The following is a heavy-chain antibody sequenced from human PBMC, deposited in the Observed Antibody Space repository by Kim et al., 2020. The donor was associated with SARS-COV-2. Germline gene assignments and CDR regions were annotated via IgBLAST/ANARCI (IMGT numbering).Heavy chain of an antibody. V-gene: IGHV3-13*01. D-gene: IGHD1-7*01. CDR1: GFTFSSYD. Sequence: GGSLRLSCAASGFTFSSYDMHWVRQATGKGLEWVSAIGTAGDTYYPGSVKGRFTISRENAKNSLYLQMNSLRAGDTAVYYCARSTTYSAFDIWGQGTMVTVSS. J-gene: IGHJ3*02. CDR2: IGTAGDT. CDR3: ARSTTYSAFDI.